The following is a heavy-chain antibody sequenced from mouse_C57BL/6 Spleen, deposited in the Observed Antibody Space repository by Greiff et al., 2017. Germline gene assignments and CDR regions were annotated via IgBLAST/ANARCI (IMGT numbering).Heavy chain of an antibody. CDR2: INPSNGGT. CDR1: GYTFTSYW. Sequence: QVQLQQPGTELVKPGASVKLSCKASGYTFTSYWMHWVKQRPGQGLEWIGNINPSNGGTNYNEKFKSKATLTVDKSSSTAYMQLSSLTSEDSAVYYCAREDYYASSSEGYFDYWGQGTTLTVSS. D-gene: IGHD1-1*01. V-gene: IGHV1-53*01. J-gene: IGHJ2*01. CDR3: AREDYYASSSEGYFDY.